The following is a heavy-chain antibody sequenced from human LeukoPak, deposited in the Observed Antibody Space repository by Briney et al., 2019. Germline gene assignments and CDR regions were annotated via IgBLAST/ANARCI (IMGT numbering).Heavy chain of an antibody. D-gene: IGHD3-10*01. J-gene: IGHJ4*02. CDR3: AKTPHYYGSGSYYHFDY. CDR2: ISGSGGST. CDR1: GFTFSSYA. Sequence: PGGSLRLSCAASGFTFSSYAMSWVRQAPGKGLEWVSAISGSGGSTYYADSVKGRFTISRDNSKNTLYLQMNSLRAEDTAVYYCAKTPHYYGSGSYYHFDYWGQGTLVTVSS. V-gene: IGHV3-23*01.